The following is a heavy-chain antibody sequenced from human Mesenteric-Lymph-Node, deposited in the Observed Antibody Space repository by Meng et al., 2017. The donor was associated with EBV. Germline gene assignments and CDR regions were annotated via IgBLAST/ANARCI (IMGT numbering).Heavy chain of an antibody. CDR3: GSVYRPYCGNDSFDY. CDR1: GYTFTSYG. D-gene: IGHD5-12*01. CDR2: ISAYNGNT. Sequence: QVRLGRSGAEGKLPGGVVRVSRKASGYTFTSYGITWVRQAPGQGLEGMGWISAYNGNTIYAQKLQGRVTITTDTYTSPAYMELRSLRSEDTAVYYWGSVYRPYCGNDSFDYWGQGPLVTVSS. V-gene: IGHV1-18*01. J-gene: IGHJ4*02.